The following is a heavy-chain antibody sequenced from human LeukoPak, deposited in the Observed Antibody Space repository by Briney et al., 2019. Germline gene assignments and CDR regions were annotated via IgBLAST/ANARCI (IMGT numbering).Heavy chain of an antibody. CDR2: IYYSGST. CDR1: GGSISSYY. Sequence: SETLSLTCTVSGGSISSYYWSWIRQPPGKGLEWIGYIYYSGSTYYNPSLKSRVTISVDTSKNQFSLKLSSVTAADTAVYYCARASEMGISGAFDIWGQGTMVTVSS. CDR3: ARASEMGISGAFDI. D-gene: IGHD2-15*01. V-gene: IGHV4-59*08. J-gene: IGHJ3*02.